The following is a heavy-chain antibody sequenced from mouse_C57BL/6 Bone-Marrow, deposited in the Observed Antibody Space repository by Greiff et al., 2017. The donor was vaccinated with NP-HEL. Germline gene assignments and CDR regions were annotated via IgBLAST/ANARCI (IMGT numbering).Heavy chain of an antibody. CDR3: AREPTRGDWYFDV. V-gene: IGHV1-61*01. Sequence: QVQLQQPGAELVRPGSSVKLSCKASGYIFTSYWMDWVKQRPGQGLEWIGNIYPSDSETHYNQKFKDKATLTVDKSSSTAYMQLSSLTSEDSAVYYCAREPTRGDWYFDVWGTGTTVTVSS. CDR2: IYPSDSET. J-gene: IGHJ1*03. CDR1: GYIFTSYW.